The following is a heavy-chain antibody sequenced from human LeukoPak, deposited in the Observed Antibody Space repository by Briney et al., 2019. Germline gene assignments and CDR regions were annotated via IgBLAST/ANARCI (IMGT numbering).Heavy chain of an antibody. Sequence: SETLSLTCTVSGGSISSYYWSCIRHPPGKGLEGIRYIYFSGSTNYIPSLRSRPTISVDTSKNQLSLKLSSVTAADTDVYFCARAVRLVDWFDSWGQAALVTVSS. D-gene: IGHD6-19*01. CDR2: IYFSGST. CDR1: GGSISSYY. J-gene: IGHJ5*01. CDR3: ARAVRLVDWFDS. V-gene: IGHV4-59*01.